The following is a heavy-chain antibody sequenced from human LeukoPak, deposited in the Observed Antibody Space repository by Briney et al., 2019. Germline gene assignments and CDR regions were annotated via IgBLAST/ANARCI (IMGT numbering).Heavy chain of an antibody. CDR2: IYYSGST. J-gene: IGHJ5*02. D-gene: IGHD3-10*01. Sequence: SETLSLTCTVSGGSISSYYWSWIRQPPGKGLEWIGYIYYSGSTNYSPSLKSRVTISVDTSKNQFSLKLSSVTAADTAVYYCARLVYGFDPWGQGTLVTVSS. CDR1: GGSISSYY. CDR3: ARLVYGFDP. V-gene: IGHV4-59*08.